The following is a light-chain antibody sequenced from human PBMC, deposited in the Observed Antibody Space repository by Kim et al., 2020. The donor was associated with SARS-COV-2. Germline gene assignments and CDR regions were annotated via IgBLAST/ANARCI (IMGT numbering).Light chain of an antibody. CDR2: AAS. CDR3: LQHKSYPYT. Sequence: SVAVGDRVKITCRASQDISNFLAWFQQKPGKVPKRLIDAASSLQSGVPSRFSGSGSGTEYSLTISSLQPEDYATYYCLQHKSYPYTLGQGTKLEI. J-gene: IGKJ2*01. CDR1: QDISNF. V-gene: IGKV1-17*03.